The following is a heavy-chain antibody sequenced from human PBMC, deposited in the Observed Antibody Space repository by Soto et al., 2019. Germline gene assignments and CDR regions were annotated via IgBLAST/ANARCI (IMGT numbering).Heavy chain of an antibody. V-gene: IGHV3-15*01. D-gene: IGHD3-10*01. CDR1: GFTFSNAW. Sequence: EVQLVESGGGLVKPGGSLRLSCAASGFTFSNAWMSWVRQAPGKGLEWVGRIKSKTDGGTTDYAAPVKGRFTISRDDSKNTLYLQMNRLKTEDTAVYYCTTEYYYGSGSYYNEAAFDIWGQGTMVTVSS. J-gene: IGHJ3*02. CDR3: TTEYYYGSGSYYNEAAFDI. CDR2: IKSKTDGGTT.